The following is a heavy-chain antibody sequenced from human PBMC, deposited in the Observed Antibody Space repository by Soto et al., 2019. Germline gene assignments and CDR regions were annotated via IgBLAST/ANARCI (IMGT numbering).Heavy chain of an antibody. CDR1: GFSITDSEMG. CDR2: IDSSAEK. D-gene: IGHD6-19*01. CDR3: ARRHLAVAVSPWFDP. V-gene: IGHV2-26*01. Sequence: QGTLKESGPVLVKPPEPLTLRCTVSGFSITDSEMGVSWIRQPPGQPLEWLAHIDSSAEKSYRTFLKSRLAISKDTSKSQIVLTMTNMDPADTATYYCARRHLAVAVSPWFDPWGQGIPVTVSS. J-gene: IGHJ5*02.